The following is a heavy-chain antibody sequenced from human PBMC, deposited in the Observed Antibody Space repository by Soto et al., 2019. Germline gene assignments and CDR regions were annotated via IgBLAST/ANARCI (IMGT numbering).Heavy chain of an antibody. J-gene: IGHJ5*02. Sequence: PSETLSLTCTVSGGSISSYYWSWIRQPPGKGLEWIGYIYYSGSTNYNPSLKSRVTISVDTSKNQFSLKLSSVTAADTAVYYCARDAPYSSSWSRYNWFDPWGQGTLVTVS. CDR3: ARDAPYSSSWSRYNWFDP. V-gene: IGHV4-59*01. CDR2: IYYSGST. CDR1: GGSISSYY. D-gene: IGHD6-13*01.